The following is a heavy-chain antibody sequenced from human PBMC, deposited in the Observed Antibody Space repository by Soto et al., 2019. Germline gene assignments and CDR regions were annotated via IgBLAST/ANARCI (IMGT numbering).Heavy chain of an antibody. Sequence: GASVKVSCKASGGTFSSYAISWVRQAPGQGLEWMGGIIPIFGTANYAQKFQGRVTITADESTSTAYMELSSLRSEDTAVYYCARDPGFGDTAMAYYFDYWGQGTLVTVSS. CDR1: GGTFSSYA. J-gene: IGHJ4*02. CDR3: ARDPGFGDTAMAYYFDY. D-gene: IGHD5-18*01. CDR2: IIPIFGTA. V-gene: IGHV1-69*13.